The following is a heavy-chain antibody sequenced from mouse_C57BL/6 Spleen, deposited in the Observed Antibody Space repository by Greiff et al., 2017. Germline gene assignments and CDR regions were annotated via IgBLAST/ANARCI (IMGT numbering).Heavy chain of an antibody. V-gene: IGHV5-4*01. CDR3: ARYTFSYAMDY. CDR1: GFTFSSYA. D-gene: IGHD5-1-1*01. Sequence: EVQGVESGGGLVKPGGSLKLSCAASGFTFSSYAMSWVRQTPEKRLEWVATISDGGSYTYYPDNVQGRFTISRDNAKNNLYLQMSHLKSEDTAMYYCARYTFSYAMDYWGQGTSVTVSS. J-gene: IGHJ4*01. CDR2: ISDGGSYT.